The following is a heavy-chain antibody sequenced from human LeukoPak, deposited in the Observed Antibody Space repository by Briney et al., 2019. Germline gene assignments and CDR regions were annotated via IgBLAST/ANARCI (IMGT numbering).Heavy chain of an antibody. J-gene: IGHJ4*02. D-gene: IGHD5-18*01. V-gene: IGHV4-59*11. CDR3: ATLKRGSIYGYFDF. CDR1: AASISSHY. Sequence: SQTLSPTCTLAAASISSHYWSWNRQPEKKGLEWNAYPLDSVSTKDIPSLQSRLSLSADTSKNQFSLRLSSVTAAYTAVYFCATLKRGSIYGYFDFWGRGIKVSVSS. CDR2: PLDSVST.